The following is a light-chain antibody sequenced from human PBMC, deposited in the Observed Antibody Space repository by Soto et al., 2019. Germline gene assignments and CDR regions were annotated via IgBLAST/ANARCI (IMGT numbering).Light chain of an antibody. CDR1: QTVSSK. CDR3: HQRQSWART. J-gene: IGKJ1*01. V-gene: IGKV3-11*01. Sequence: EIVLTQSPATLSSSPGERATLSCRASQTVSSKLAWSQHKPGQAPRLLIYDTSNRAGGIPARFSGSVSGTDFALTISSIEPEDFAVYYCHQRQSWARTFGQWTKVESK. CDR2: DTS.